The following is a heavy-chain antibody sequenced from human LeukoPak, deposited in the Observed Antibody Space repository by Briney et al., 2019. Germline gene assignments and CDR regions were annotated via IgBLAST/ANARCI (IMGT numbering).Heavy chain of an antibody. CDR1: GFTFSSYG. V-gene: IGHV3-30*18. D-gene: IGHD2-15*01. Sequence: GGSLRLSCAASGFTFSSYGMHWVRQAPGKGLEWVAVISYDGSNKYYADSVKGRFTISRDNSKNTLYLQMNSLRAEDTAVYYCAKENNLGYCSGGSCYSGFSYYFDYWGQGTLVTVSS. CDR3: AKENNLGYCSGGSCYSGFSYYFDY. CDR2: ISYDGSNK. J-gene: IGHJ4*02.